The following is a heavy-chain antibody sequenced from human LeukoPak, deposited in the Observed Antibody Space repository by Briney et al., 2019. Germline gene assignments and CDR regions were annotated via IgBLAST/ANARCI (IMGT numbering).Heavy chain of an antibody. CDR3: ATDINRDYYDSSGYSNAFDI. D-gene: IGHD3-22*01. Sequence: ASVKVSCKVSGYALTDLSMHWVRQAPRKGLEWMVGFDPEDGETIYAQKFQGRVTMTEDTSTDTAYMELSSLKSEDTAVYYCATDINRDYYDSSGYSNAFDIWGQGTMVTVSS. CDR1: GYALTDLS. V-gene: IGHV1-24*01. J-gene: IGHJ3*02. CDR2: FDPEDGET.